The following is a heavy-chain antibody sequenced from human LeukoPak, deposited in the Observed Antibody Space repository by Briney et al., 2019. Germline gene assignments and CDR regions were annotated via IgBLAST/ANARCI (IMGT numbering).Heavy chain of an antibody. CDR2: IYYSGST. Sequence: SETLSLTCTVSGGSIGSTNYYWGWLRQPPGKGLEWLANIYYSGSTYYNPSLKSRVTISVDTSKNQFSLRLNSVTAADTSIYYCARIPTNAVPSAHNGFDIWGQGTMLTVSS. V-gene: IGHV4-39*01. CDR1: GGSIGSTNYY. CDR3: ARIPTNAVPSAHNGFDI. D-gene: IGHD6-19*01. J-gene: IGHJ3*02.